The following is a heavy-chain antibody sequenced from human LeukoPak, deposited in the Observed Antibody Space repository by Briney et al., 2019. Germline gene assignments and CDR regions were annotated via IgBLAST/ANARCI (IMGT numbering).Heavy chain of an antibody. V-gene: IGHV3-23*01. D-gene: IGHD7-27*01. J-gene: IGHJ6*02. CDR1: GFTFSSYA. Sequence: GGSLRLSCAASGFTFSSYAMSCVRQAPGKGLEWVSAISGSGGSTYYADSVKGRFTISRDNSKNTLYLQMNSLRAEDTAVYYCAKTNWPDYYYYGMDVWGQGTTVTVSS. CDR2: ISGSGGST. CDR3: AKTNWPDYYYYGMDV.